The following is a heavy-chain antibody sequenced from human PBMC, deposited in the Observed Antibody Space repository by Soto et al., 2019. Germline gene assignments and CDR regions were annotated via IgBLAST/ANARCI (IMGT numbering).Heavy chain of an antibody. D-gene: IGHD3-16*02. CDR1: GYTFTSYA. CDR2: INAGNGNT. Sequence: GASVKVSCKASGYTFTSYAMHWVRQAPGQRLEWMGWINAGNGNTKYSQKFQGRVTITRDTSASTAYMELSSLRSEDTAVYYCARDGQVSVSSGFDPWGQGTLVTVSS. CDR3: ARDGQVSVSSGFDP. V-gene: IGHV1-3*01. J-gene: IGHJ5*02.